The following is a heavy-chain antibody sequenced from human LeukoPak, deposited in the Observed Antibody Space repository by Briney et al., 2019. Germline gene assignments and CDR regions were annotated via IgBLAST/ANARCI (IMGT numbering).Heavy chain of an antibody. D-gene: IGHD3-22*01. V-gene: IGHV4-34*01. CDR2: IYYSGST. CDR1: GGSFSGYY. Sequence: PSETLSLTCAVYGGSFSGYYWSWIRQPPGKGLEWIGTIYYSGSTYYNPSLKSRVTISIDTSKNQFSLKLSSVTAADTAVYYCARLITSYYFDYWGQGTLVTVFS. J-gene: IGHJ4*02. CDR3: ARLITSYYFDY.